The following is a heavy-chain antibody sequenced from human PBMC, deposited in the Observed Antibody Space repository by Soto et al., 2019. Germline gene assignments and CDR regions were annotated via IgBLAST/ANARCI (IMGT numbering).Heavy chain of an antibody. CDR2: ISAYNGNT. D-gene: IGHD3-10*01. CDR1: GGTFSSYG. V-gene: IGHV1-18*01. Sequence: GASVKVSCKASGGTFSSYGISWVRQAPGQGLEWMGWISAYNGNTNYAQKLQGRVTMTTDTSTSTAYMELRSLGSDDTAVYYCASGWFGEFVYYFDYWGQGTLVTVSS. J-gene: IGHJ4*02. CDR3: ASGWFGEFVYYFDY.